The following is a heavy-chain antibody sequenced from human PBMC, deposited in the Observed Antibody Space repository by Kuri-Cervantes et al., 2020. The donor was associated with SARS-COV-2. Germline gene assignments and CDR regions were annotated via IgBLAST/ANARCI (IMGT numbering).Heavy chain of an antibody. CDR2: ISYDGINK. D-gene: IGHD6-19*01. V-gene: IGHV3-30-3*01. J-gene: IGHJ3*02. CDR3: ASAPVAAPFGAFDI. Sequence: GGPLRPPCAASGFTFSSYAMHWVRQAPGKRLEWVAVISYDGINKYYADSVKGRFTISRDNSKNTLYLQMNSLRAEDTAVYYCASAPVAAPFGAFDIWGQGTMVTVSS. CDR1: GFTFSSYA.